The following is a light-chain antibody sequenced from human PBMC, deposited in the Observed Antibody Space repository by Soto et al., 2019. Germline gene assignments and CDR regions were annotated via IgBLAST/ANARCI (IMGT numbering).Light chain of an antibody. CDR2: DAS. V-gene: IGKV1-27*01. CDR3: QKYNSAPWT. Sequence: DIQMTQSPSSLSASAGDRVTITCRASQGISNSLAWYQQKPGKVPQLLIYDASTLQSGVPSRFSGSGSGTDFTLTISSLQPEDVATYYCQKYNSAPWTFGQGTKVEFK. J-gene: IGKJ1*01. CDR1: QGISNS.